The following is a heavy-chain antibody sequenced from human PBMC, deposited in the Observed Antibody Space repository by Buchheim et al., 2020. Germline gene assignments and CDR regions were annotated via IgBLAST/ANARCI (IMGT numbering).Heavy chain of an antibody. D-gene: IGHD1-26*01. CDR3: TRGEWELGY. Sequence: QVQLVQSGAEVKEPGASVRVSCKASGYTFTSYDMNWVRQAPGQGLEWMGWMSPNSGNTGHARKFQGRVTMTRDTSINTAYMELSSLTYDDTAVYYCTRGEWELGYWGQGTL. CDR1: GYTFTSYD. V-gene: IGHV1-8*01. CDR2: MSPNSGNT. J-gene: IGHJ4*02.